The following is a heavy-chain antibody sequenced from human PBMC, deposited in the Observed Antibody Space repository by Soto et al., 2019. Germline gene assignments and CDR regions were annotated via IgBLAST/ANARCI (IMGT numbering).Heavy chain of an antibody. CDR3: ARDRGYGDYHDAFDI. J-gene: IGHJ3*02. Sequence: QVQLVESGGGMVQPGRSLRLSCAASGFTFSSYAMHWVRQAPGKGLEWVAVISYDGSNKYYADSVKGRFTISRDNSKNTLYLQMNSLRAEDTAVYYCARDRGYGDYHDAFDIWGQGTMVTVSS. CDR2: ISYDGSNK. CDR1: GFTFSSYA. D-gene: IGHD4-17*01. V-gene: IGHV3-30-3*01.